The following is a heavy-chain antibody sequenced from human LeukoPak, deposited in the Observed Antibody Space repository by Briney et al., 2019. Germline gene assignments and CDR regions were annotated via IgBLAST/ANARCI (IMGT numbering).Heavy chain of an antibody. J-gene: IGHJ4*02. D-gene: IGHD3-16*01. CDR2: MNPNSGNT. Sequence: ASVKVSCKASGYTFTSYGISWVRQAPGQGLEWMGWMNPNSGNTGYAQKFQGRVTITRNTSISTAYMELSSLRSEDTAVYYCARGWGVSPFDYWGQGTLVTVSS. V-gene: IGHV1-8*03. CDR3: ARGWGVSPFDY. CDR1: GYTFTSYG.